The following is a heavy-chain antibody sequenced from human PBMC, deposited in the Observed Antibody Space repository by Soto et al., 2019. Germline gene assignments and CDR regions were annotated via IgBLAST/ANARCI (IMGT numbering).Heavy chain of an antibody. Sequence: QPGGSLRLSCAASGVTFDDYTMHGVRQATGKGLEWVSFISWDGGSTYYADSVKGRFTISRDNSKNSLYLQMNSLRTEDTALYYCAKDGVEMATIQHAFDIWGQGTMVTVSS. CDR2: ISWDGGST. CDR1: GVTFDDYT. V-gene: IGHV3-43*01. CDR3: AKDGVEMATIQHAFDI. J-gene: IGHJ3*02. D-gene: IGHD5-12*01.